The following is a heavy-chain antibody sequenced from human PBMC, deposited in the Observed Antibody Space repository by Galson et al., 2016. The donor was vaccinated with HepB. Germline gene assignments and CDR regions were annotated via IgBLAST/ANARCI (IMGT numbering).Heavy chain of an antibody. V-gene: IGHV3-21*01. J-gene: IGHJ5*02. D-gene: IGHD4-11*01. CDR2: VTGSGSHI. CDR3: ARNGDHSWFDP. Sequence: SLRLSCAASGFTFSSSSMSWVRQAPGKGLEWVSSVTGSGSHIYHADSVKGRFSISRDNTKNSLYLEMISLRAEDTAVYYCARNGDHSWFDPWGQGTLVTVSS. CDR1: GFTFSSSS.